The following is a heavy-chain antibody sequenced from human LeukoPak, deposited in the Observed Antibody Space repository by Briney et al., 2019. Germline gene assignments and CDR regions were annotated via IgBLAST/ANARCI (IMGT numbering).Heavy chain of an antibody. J-gene: IGHJ4*02. CDR1: GGSVSSTNW. CDR3: AGEGGFYRPLDY. D-gene: IGHD5-12*01. V-gene: IGHV4-4*02. CDR2: VHLDGRT. Sequence: SETLSLTCGVSGGSVSSTNWWTWIRQPPGKGLEWIGEVHLDGRTNFNPSLKRLLTMSVYLSENHVSLKLTSVTAADTAVYYCAGEGGFYRPLDYSGQGTLVTVSS.